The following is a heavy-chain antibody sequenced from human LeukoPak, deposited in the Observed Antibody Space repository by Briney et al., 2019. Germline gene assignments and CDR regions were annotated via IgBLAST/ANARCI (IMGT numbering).Heavy chain of an antibody. Sequence: PGGSLRLSCAASGFTFSSYAMHWVRQAPGKGLEWVAVISHDGSNKYYADSVKGRFTISRDNSKNTLYLQMNSLRAEDTAVYYCARERSGYDSRVDYWGQGTLVTVSS. CDR1: GFTFSSYA. D-gene: IGHD5-12*01. V-gene: IGHV3-30-3*01. CDR2: ISHDGSNK. J-gene: IGHJ4*02. CDR3: ARERSGYDSRVDY.